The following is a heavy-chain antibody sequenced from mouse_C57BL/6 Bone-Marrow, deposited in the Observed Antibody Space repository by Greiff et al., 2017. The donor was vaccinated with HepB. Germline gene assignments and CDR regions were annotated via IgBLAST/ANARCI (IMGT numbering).Heavy chain of an antibody. CDR1: GFNINDDY. V-gene: IGHV14-4*01. Sequence: VQLQQSGAELVRPGASVKLSCTASGFNINDDYMHWVKQRPEQGLEWIGWIDPENGDTEYASKFQGKATITADTSSNTAYLQLSSLTSEDTAVYYCTTDVEGFFDYWGQGTTLTVSS. CDR3: TTDVEGFFDY. CDR2: IDPENGDT. J-gene: IGHJ2*01.